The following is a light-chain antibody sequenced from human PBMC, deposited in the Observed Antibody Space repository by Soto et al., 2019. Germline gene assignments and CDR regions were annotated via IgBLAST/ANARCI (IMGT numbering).Light chain of an antibody. Sequence: QSVLTQSPSVSGAPGQRVTIFCSGSSSNIGTNYVYWYQQLPGTAPRLLIYRNNQWPSGVPHRFSGSKSGTSASLAISGLRSEDEADYYCAGWDDSLNGWVFGGGTKLTVL. CDR2: RNN. V-gene: IGLV1-47*01. CDR1: SSNIGTNY. J-gene: IGLJ3*02. CDR3: AGWDDSLNGWV.